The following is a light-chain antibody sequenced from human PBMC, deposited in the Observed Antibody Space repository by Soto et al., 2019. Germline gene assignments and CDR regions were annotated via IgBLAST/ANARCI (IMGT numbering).Light chain of an antibody. CDR2: DAS. V-gene: IGKV1-5*01. CDR1: QSISSW. Sequence: DIQMTQSPSTLSASVGDRVTITCRASQSISSWLAWDQQKPGKAPKLLIYDASRLESGVPSRFSGSGSGTEFTLTISCLQPDDFATYYCQQYNSYMYTFGQGTKLEIK. J-gene: IGKJ2*01. CDR3: QQYNSYMYT.